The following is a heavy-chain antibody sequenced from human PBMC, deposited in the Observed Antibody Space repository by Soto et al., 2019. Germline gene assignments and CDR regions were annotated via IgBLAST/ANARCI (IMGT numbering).Heavy chain of an antibody. CDR2: ISSSSSTI. V-gene: IGHV3-48*02. Sequence: GGSLRLSCAASGFTFSSYSMNWVRQAPGKGLEWVSYISSSSSTIYYADSVKGRFTISRDNAKNSLYLQMNSLRDEDTAVYYCARDAPFYYWGSSADAFDIWGQGTMVTVSS. CDR3: ARDAPFYYWGSSADAFDI. D-gene: IGHD3-22*01. J-gene: IGHJ3*02. CDR1: GFTFSSYS.